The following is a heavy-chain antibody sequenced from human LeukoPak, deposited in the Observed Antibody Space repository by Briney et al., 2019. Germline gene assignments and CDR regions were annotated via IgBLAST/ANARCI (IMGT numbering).Heavy chain of an antibody. CDR1: GFTFSSYS. CDR2: ISFSSSTI. D-gene: IGHD6-19*01. CDR3: AGYRSVSKTWYFDY. J-gene: IGHJ4*02. V-gene: IGHV3-48*04. Sequence: GGSLRLSCAASGFTFSSYSMNWVRQAPGKGLEWVSYISFSSSTIYYADSVKGRFTISRDNAKNSLYLQMNSLRAEDTAVYYCAGYRSVSKTWYFDYWGQGTLVTVSS.